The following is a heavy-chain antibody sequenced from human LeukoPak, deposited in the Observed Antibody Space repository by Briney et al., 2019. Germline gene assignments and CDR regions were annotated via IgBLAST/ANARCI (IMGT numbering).Heavy chain of an antibody. CDR3: ARVRGYYDSSGYDY. CDR1: GASISSYY. V-gene: IGHV4-59*01. Sequence: SETLSLTCTVSGASISSYYWSWIRQPPGKGLEWIGYIYYSGSANYNPALKSRVTISEDTSKNQISLKLSSVTAADTAVYYCARVRGYYDSSGYDYWGQGTLVTVSS. J-gene: IGHJ4*02. D-gene: IGHD3-22*01. CDR2: IYYSGSA.